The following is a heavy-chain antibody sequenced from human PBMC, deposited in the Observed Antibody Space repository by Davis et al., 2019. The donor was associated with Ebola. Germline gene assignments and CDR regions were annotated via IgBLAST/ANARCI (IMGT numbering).Heavy chain of an antibody. CDR2: INTNTGNP. J-gene: IGHJ6*04. CDR1: GGTFSRSA. V-gene: IGHV7-4-1*02. Sequence: ASVKVSCKASGGTFSRSAISWVRQAPGQGLEWMGWINTNTGNPTYAQGFTGRFVFSLDTSVSTAYLQISSLKAEDTAVYYCARDLGGQLLWFGELLGRSSGMDVWGKGTTVTVSS. D-gene: IGHD3-10*01. CDR3: ARDLGGQLLWFGELLGRSSGMDV.